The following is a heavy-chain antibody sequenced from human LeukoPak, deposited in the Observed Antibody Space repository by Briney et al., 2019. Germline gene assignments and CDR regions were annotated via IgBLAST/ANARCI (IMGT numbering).Heavy chain of an antibody. CDR2: IYTSGST. J-gene: IGHJ5*02. Sequence: SETLSLTCTVSGGSFSSGSYYWSWIRQPAGKGLEWIGRIYTSGSTNYNPSLKSRVTISVDTSKNQFSLKLSSVTAADTAVYYCARGSVGFTTKPPFDPWGQGTLVTVSS. CDR3: ARGSVGFTTKPPFDP. V-gene: IGHV4-61*02. CDR1: GGSFSSGSYY. D-gene: IGHD1-14*01.